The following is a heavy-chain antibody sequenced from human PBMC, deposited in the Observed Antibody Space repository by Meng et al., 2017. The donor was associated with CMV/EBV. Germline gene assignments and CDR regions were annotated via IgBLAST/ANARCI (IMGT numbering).Heavy chain of an antibody. Sequence: GGSLRLSCAASGFTFSIYAMHWVRQAPGKGLGWVAVISYEGSNKYYADSVKGRFTTSRDNSKNTRYRQMDSLGAEDTAVYYCAGDDFDYYGMDVWGQGTTVTVSS. CDR3: AGDDFDYYGMDV. CDR2: ISYEGSNK. D-gene: IGHD3/OR15-3a*01. J-gene: IGHJ6*02. CDR1: GFTFSIYA. V-gene: IGHV3-30*04.